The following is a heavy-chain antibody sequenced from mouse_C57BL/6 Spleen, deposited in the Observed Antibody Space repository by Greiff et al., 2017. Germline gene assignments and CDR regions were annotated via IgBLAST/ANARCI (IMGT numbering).Heavy chain of an antibody. CDR2: INPGSGGS. D-gene: IGHD3-2*02. CDR3: ARERSQLRSPFAY. Sequence: QVQLQQSGAELVRPGTSVKVSCKASGYAFTNYLIEWVKQRPGQGLEWIGVINPGSGGSNYNEKFKGKVTMAADKSSSTAYMQLSSLTSEDSAVYFCARERSQLRSPFAYWGQGTLVTVSA. V-gene: IGHV1-54*01. CDR1: GYAFTNYL. J-gene: IGHJ3*01.